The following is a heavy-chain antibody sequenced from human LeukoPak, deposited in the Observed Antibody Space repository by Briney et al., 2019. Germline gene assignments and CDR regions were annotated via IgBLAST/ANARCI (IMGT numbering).Heavy chain of an antibody. J-gene: IGHJ4*02. CDR1: GFTFSSYG. D-gene: IGHD2-15*01. CDR2: ISYDGSNK. Sequence: GGSLRLSCAASGFTFSSYGMHWVRQAPGKGLEWVAVISYDGSNKYYADSVKGRYTISRDNSKNTLYLQMNSLRAEDTAVYYCARDAFRGYCSGGSCDAFDYWGQGTLVTVSS. V-gene: IGHV3-30*03. CDR3: ARDAFRGYCSGGSCDAFDY.